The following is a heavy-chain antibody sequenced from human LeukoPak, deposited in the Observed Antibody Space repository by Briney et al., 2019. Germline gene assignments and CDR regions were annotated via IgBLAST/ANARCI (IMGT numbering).Heavy chain of an antibody. Sequence: ASVKVSCKASGYTFTSYGISWVRQAPGQGLAWMGWISAYNGNTNYAQKLQGRVTMTTDTSTSTAYMELRSLRSDDTAVYYCARYSSGYWPADYWGQGTLVTVSS. CDR2: ISAYNGNT. V-gene: IGHV1-18*01. D-gene: IGHD3-22*01. CDR3: ARYSSGYWPADY. J-gene: IGHJ4*02. CDR1: GYTFTSYG.